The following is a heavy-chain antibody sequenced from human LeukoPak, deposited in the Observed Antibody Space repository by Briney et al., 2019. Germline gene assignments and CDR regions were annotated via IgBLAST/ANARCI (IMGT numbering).Heavy chain of an antibody. Sequence: GGSLRLSCTVSGFTVSSNSMSWVRQAPGKGLEWVSFIYSDNTHYSDSVKGRFTISRDNSKNTLYLQMNSLRTEDTAVYYCAKIRLVGANDEYNWFDPWGQGTLVTVSS. CDR3: AKIRLVGANDEYNWFDP. D-gene: IGHD1-26*01. CDR1: GFTVSSNS. CDR2: IYSDNT. J-gene: IGHJ5*02. V-gene: IGHV3-66*03.